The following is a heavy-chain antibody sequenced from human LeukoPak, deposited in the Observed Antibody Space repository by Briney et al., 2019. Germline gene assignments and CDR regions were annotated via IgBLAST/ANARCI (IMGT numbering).Heavy chain of an antibody. D-gene: IGHD3-22*01. Sequence: GGSLRLSCAASGFTFSSYAMSWVRQAPGKGLEWVSAISGSGGSTYYADSVKGRFTISRDNSKNTLYLQMNSLRAEDTAVYYCARAYDSSGYYAGFWGQGTLVTVSS. CDR1: GFTFSSYA. CDR2: ISGSGGST. V-gene: IGHV3-23*01. J-gene: IGHJ4*02. CDR3: ARAYDSSGYYAGF.